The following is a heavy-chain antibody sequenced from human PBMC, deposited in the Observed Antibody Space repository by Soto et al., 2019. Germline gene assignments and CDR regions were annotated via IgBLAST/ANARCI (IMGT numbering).Heavy chain of an antibody. Sequence: QVQLVESGGGVVQPGRSLRLSCAASGFTFSSYGMHWVRQAPGKGLEWVAVISYDGSNKYYADSVKGRFTISRDNSKNSLYLQMNSLRAEDTAVYYCAKNRYRWSDENYYMDVWGKGTTVTVSS. V-gene: IGHV3-30*18. J-gene: IGHJ6*03. CDR3: AKNRYRWSDENYYMDV. CDR1: GFTFSSYG. CDR2: ISYDGSNK. D-gene: IGHD3-16*02.